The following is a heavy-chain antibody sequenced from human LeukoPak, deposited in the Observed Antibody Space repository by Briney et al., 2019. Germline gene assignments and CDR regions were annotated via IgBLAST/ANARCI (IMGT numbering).Heavy chain of an antibody. V-gene: IGHV1-46*01. J-gene: IGHJ5*02. CDR1: GYTFTTSH. CDR2: ITGNGASR. Sequence: GASVKVSCKASGYTFTTSHMHCVRQAPGQGLEWMGTITGNGASRSFAQKFQGRLTMTRDMSTSTVYMELSGLTSEDTAVYYCARDNSFENFDPWGQGTLVTVSS. CDR3: ARDNSFENFDP. D-gene: IGHD4-23*01.